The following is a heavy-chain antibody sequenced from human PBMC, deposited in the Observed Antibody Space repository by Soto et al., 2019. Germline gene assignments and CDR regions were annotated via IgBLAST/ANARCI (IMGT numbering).Heavy chain of an antibody. D-gene: IGHD3-22*01. CDR2: IDPADSST. J-gene: IGHJ4*02. Sequence: GESLKISCKGSGYSFTSYYISWVRQMPGKGLEWMGRIDPADSSTNYSPSFQGHVTISADKSIRTAYLQWSSLKASDTAMYYCATTGYHDSSGYLYYCGQGPLVTVSS. V-gene: IGHV5-10-1*01. CDR3: ATTGYHDSSGYLYY. CDR1: GYSFTSYY.